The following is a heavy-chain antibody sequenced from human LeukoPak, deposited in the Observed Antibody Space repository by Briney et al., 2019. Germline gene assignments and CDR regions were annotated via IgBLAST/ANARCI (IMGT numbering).Heavy chain of an antibody. D-gene: IGHD3-22*01. CDR3: AKDQGGIVVVIKWDFDY. V-gene: IGHV3-30*18. J-gene: IGHJ4*02. CDR2: ISYDGSNK. CDR1: GFTFSTYW. Sequence: PGGSLRLSCAASGFTFSTYWMNWVRQAPGKGLEWVAVISYDGSNKYYADSVKGRFTISRDNSKNTLYLQMNSLRAEDTAVYYCAKDQGGIVVVIKWDFDYWGQGTLVTVSS.